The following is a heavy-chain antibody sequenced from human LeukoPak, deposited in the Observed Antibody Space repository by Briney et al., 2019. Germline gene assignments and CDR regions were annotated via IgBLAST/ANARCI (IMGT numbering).Heavy chain of an antibody. CDR1: GGSISSCY. J-gene: IGHJ4*02. V-gene: IGHV4-4*07. Sequence: SETLSLTCTVSGGSISSCYWSWLRQPAGKGLEWIGRIYTSGSTNYNPSLKSRVTMSVDTSKNQFSLKLSSVTAADTAVYYCAGTLEMATIGYFDYWGQGTLVTVSS. CDR2: IYTSGST. D-gene: IGHD5-24*01. CDR3: AGTLEMATIGYFDY.